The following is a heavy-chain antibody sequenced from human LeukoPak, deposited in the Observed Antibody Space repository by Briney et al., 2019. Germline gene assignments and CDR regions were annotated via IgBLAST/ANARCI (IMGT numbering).Heavy chain of an antibody. J-gene: IGHJ5*02. CDR3: ARDLGRDIVVVPAANNWFDP. D-gene: IGHD2-2*01. Sequence: SETLSLTCTVSGGSISSSNYYWGWIRQPPGKGLEWIGSIYYSGSTYYNPSLKSRVTISVETSKNQFSLKLSSVTAADTAVYYCARDLGRDIVVVPAANNWFDPWGQGTLVTVSS. V-gene: IGHV4-39*07. CDR2: IYYSGST. CDR1: GGSISSSNYY.